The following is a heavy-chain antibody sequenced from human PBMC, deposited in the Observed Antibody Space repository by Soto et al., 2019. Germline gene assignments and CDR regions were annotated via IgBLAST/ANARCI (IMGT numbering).Heavy chain of an antibody. D-gene: IGHD2-8*02. J-gene: IGHJ6*01. CDR1: GFTVTSHA. CDR2: ISGSGDGT. CDR3: TRSPRSILVVYGFGSMDV. Sequence: GGSLRLSCAASGFTVTSHAMSCVRQAPGKGLDWVSSISGSGDGTYDGDSVEGRFTISTGSSSSILHLEMKNLRGEDRAVYFCTRSPRSILVVYGFGSMDVWGQGTTVNVSS. V-gene: IGHV3-23*01.